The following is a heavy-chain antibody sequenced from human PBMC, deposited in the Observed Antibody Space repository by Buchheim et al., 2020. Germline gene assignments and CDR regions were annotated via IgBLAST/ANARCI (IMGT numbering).Heavy chain of an antibody. J-gene: IGHJ4*02. V-gene: IGHV4-61*02. CDR1: GGSISSGSYY. CDR2: IYTSGST. CDR3: AREGITMVQGVTYYFDY. D-gene: IGHD3-10*01. Sequence: QVQLQESGPGLVKPSQTLSLTCTVSGGSISSGSYYWSWIRQPAGKGLEWIGRIYTSGSTNYNPSLKSRVTISVDTSKNQFSLKLSSVTAADTAVYYCAREGITMVQGVTYYFDYWGQGTL.